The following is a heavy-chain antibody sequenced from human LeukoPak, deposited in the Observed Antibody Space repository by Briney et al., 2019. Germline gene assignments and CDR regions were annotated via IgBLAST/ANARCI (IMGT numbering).Heavy chain of an antibody. J-gene: IGHJ4*02. V-gene: IGHV3-30*18. D-gene: IGHD3-10*01. CDR1: GFTFSSYG. CDR2: ISYDGSNK. Sequence: PGGSLRLSCAASGFTFSSYGMHWVRQAPGKGLEWVAVISYDGSNKYYADSVKGRFTISRDNSKNTLYLQMNSLRAEDTAVYYCAKDGSGSYYSNDWGQGTLVTVSS. CDR3: AKDGSGSYYSND.